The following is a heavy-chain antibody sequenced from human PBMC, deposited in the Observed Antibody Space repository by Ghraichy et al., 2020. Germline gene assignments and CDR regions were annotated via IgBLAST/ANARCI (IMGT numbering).Heavy chain of an antibody. CDR2: TYYGSKWFY. CDR3: SRGIQNGYFDY. CDR1: GERGERRRDV. J-gene: IGHJ4*02. D-gene: IGHD1-1*01. Sequence: PSLPGARGGERGERRRDVGNWIRQSPSRGLDWLGRTYYGSKWFYDYAVSVKSRITINPDTSKNQFSLQLNSVTPEDTAVYYCSRGIQNGYFDYWGQGTLVTVSS. V-gene: IGHV6-1*01.